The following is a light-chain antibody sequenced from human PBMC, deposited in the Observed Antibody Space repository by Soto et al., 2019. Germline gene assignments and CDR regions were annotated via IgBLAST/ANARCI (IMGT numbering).Light chain of an antibody. Sequence: QSVLTQPPSVSAAPGQTVTISCSGSSSNIGTYYVSWYQQLPGTAPKLLIYENNKRPSGIPDRFSGSKSGTSATLGITGLQTGDEADYYCGTWDSGLSAGVFGGGTQLTVL. CDR1: SSNIGTYY. V-gene: IGLV1-51*02. CDR2: ENN. CDR3: GTWDSGLSAGV. J-gene: IGLJ3*02.